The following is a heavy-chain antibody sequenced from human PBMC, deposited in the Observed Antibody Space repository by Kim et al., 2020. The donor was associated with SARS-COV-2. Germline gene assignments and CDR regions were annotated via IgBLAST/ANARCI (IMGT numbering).Heavy chain of an antibody. D-gene: IGHD3-10*01. V-gene: IGHV3-33*01. CDR1: GFTLTVYG. J-gene: IGHJ4*02. CDR2: TYYDGNDK. CDR3: ARDRYVSGSSLDY. Sequence: GGSLRLSCVATGFTLTVYGMHWVRQAPGKGLEWVAFTYYDGNDKEYADSVKGRFTVSRDNSKNTVYLQLNNLRAEDTAVYYCARDRYVSGSSLDYWGQGTLVTVS.